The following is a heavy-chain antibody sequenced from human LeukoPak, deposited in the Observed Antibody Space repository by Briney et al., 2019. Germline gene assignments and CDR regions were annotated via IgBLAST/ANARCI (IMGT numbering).Heavy chain of an antibody. J-gene: IGHJ4*02. CDR1: GGSISSSSYY. V-gene: IGHV4-39*07. D-gene: IGHD6-19*01. Sequence: PSETLSLTCTVSGGSISSSSYYWGWIRQPPGKGLEWIGSIYYSGSTYYNPSLKGRVTISVDTSKNQFSLKLSSVTAADTAVYYCARGGVAGGRYFDYWGQGTLVTVSS. CDR3: ARGGVAGGRYFDY. CDR2: IYYSGST.